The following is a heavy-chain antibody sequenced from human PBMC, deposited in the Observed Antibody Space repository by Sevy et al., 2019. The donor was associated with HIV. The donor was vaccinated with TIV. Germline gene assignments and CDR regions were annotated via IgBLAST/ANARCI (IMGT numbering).Heavy chain of an antibody. CDR1: TFTFRNYW. Sequence: GESLKISCAASTFTFRNYWMSWVRQAPGRGLEWVANIKQDGSETYYIDSVKGRFTVSRDNARNSLYLQMDNLRVEDTGVYFCAGENVAVPAHYWGQGTLVTVSS. CDR3: AGENVAVPAHY. J-gene: IGHJ4*02. D-gene: IGHD6-19*01. V-gene: IGHV3-7*01. CDR2: IKQDGSET.